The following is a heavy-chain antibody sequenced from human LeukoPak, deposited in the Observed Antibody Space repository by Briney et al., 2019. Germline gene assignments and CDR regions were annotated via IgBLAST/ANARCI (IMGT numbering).Heavy chain of an antibody. CDR1: GGSLSTRH. Sequence: SETLSLTCVVSGGSLSTRHWSWIRQSPGGGLEWIGYISDSGSTNYNPSLKSRVIISVDTSMNQFSLMLSSVTAADTAVYYCARGYDSSAYYPFNYWGQGTLVTVSS. V-gene: IGHV4-59*11. J-gene: IGHJ4*02. CDR2: ISDSGST. CDR3: ARGYDSSAYYPFNY. D-gene: IGHD3-22*01.